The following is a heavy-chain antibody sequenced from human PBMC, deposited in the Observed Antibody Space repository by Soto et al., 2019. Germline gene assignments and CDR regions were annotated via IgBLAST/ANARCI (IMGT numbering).Heavy chain of an antibody. Sequence: SETLSLTCTVSNGSISTYYWTWVRQPPGKGLEWIGYVYYSGTTNYNPSLKSRVGMSIDTSKNQFSLELKSVTAADTATYYCVRDYLLTGFNTWGQGTLVTVSS. CDR3: VRDYLLTGFNT. V-gene: IGHV4-59*01. CDR1: NGSISTYY. D-gene: IGHD3-9*01. CDR2: VYYSGTT. J-gene: IGHJ5*02.